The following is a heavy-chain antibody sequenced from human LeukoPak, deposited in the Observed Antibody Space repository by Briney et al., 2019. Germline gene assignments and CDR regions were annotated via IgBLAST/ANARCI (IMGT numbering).Heavy chain of an antibody. CDR2: IYPGDSET. D-gene: IGHD1-26*01. CDR1: GYSFTYYG. Sequence: GESLKISCRGSGYSFTYYGIGWMRQMPGKGLGWMGIIYPGDSETRYSPSFQGQVTISVDKSISAAYLQWSSLRASDTAMYYCAREVGRKIREFDYWGQGTLVTVSS. V-gene: IGHV5-51*01. CDR3: AREVGRKIREFDY. J-gene: IGHJ4*02.